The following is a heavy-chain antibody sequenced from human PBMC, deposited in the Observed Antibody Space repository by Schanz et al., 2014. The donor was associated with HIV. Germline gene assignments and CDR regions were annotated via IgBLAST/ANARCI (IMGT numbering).Heavy chain of an antibody. CDR3: AKPEYDSRGNSQSHFDY. CDR2: ISESGSRS. J-gene: IGHJ4*02. CDR1: GFNFNNYA. D-gene: IGHD3-22*01. V-gene: IGHV3-23*04. Sequence: GQLVESGGGLEQPGGSLRLSCAASGFNFNNYAMTWVRQAPGKGLEWVSSISESGSRSYYADSVNGRFTISRDNSKNTLYLQMTTLRTEDTAVYYCAKPEYDSRGNSQSHFDYWGQGTLVTVSS.